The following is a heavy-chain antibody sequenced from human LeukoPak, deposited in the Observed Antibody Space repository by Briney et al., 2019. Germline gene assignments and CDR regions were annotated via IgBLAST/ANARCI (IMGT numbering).Heavy chain of an antibody. CDR3: ARPYSSSVQRYFDY. CDR1: GFTVSSNY. Sequence: GGSLRLSCAASGFTVSSNYMSWVRQAPGKGLEWVSAISVSGDNTYYADSVKGRFTISRDNSKNTLYLQMNSLRAEDTAVYYCARPYSSSVQRYFDYWGQGTLVTVSS. J-gene: IGHJ4*02. D-gene: IGHD2-2*01. CDR2: ISVSGDNT. V-gene: IGHV3-23*01.